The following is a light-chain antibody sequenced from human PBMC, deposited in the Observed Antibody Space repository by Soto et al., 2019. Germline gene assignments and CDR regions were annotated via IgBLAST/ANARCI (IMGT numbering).Light chain of an antibody. Sequence: QSVLTQSSSASASLGSSVKLTCTLSSGYSTYIIAWHQQQPGKAPRYLMKVERSGSYNKGSGVPDRFSGSSSGADRYLTISNLPSEDEADYYCETWDSNTFVVFGGGTKVTVL. CDR1: SGYSTYI. V-gene: IGLV4-60*03. CDR3: ETWDSNTFVV. J-gene: IGLJ2*01. CDR2: VERSGSY.